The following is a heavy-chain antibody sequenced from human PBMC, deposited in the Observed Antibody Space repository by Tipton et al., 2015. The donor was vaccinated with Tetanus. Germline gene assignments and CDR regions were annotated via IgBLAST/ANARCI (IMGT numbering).Heavy chain of an antibody. CDR2: IYQTGST. CDR1: GDSISSGDFY. CDR3: VRGRGLGAYSYGFEY. J-gene: IGHJ4*02. D-gene: IGHD5-12*01. Sequence: TLSITCTVSGDSISSGDFYWSWIRRHPGKGLEWIGNIYQTGSTYFNPSLRGRLTMSFKMSKNQISLKLSTVTAADTAVYYCVRGRGLGAYSYGFEYWGRGALVTVSS. V-gene: IGHV4-30-4*08.